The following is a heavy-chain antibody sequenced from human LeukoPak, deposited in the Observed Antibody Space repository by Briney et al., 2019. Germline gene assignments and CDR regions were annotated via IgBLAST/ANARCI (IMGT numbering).Heavy chain of an antibody. CDR3: AKVGIRISLIVVVFTTADDWYFDL. CDR2: ISGSGGST. V-gene: IGHV3-23*01. Sequence: GGSLRLSCAACGLTFSNYAMSWVGEAPGKGLEWVSGISGSGGSTYYADSVKGRLTISRDNSKNTLYLQMDSLRAEDTAVYYCAKVGIRISLIVVVFTTADDWYFDLWGRGTLVTVSS. J-gene: IGHJ2*01. D-gene: IGHD3-22*01. CDR1: GLTFSNYA.